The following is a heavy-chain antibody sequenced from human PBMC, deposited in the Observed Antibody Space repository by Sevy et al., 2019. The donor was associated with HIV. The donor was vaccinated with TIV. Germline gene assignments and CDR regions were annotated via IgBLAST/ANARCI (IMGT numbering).Heavy chain of an antibody. CDR1: GFTFSSYG. D-gene: IGHD4-17*01. Sequence: GGSLRLSCAASGFTFSSYGMHWVRQGPGKGLEWVAVIWFDGSNTYYADSVKGRFTISRDIAKNSLFLHMNNLRADDTAVYYCATTTETTYFDSWGQGTLVTVSS. J-gene: IGHJ4*02. CDR2: IWFDGSNT. V-gene: IGHV3-33*01. CDR3: ATTTETTYFDS.